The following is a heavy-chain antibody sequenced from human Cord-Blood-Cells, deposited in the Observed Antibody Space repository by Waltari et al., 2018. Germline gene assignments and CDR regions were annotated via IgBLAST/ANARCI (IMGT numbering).Heavy chain of an antibody. J-gene: IGHJ6*02. CDR2: ISSSSSYI. D-gene: IGHD6-13*01. Sequence: EVQRVESGGGLVKPGGALRLFCAAYGFTFRSYSMDWLRQAPGKGLEWVSYISSSSSYIYYADSVKGRFTISRDNAKNSLYLQMNSLRAEDTAVYYCARDSSSSWYYYYYGMDVWGQGTTVTVSS. CDR3: ARDSSSSWYYYYYGMDV. V-gene: IGHV3-21*01. CDR1: GFTFRSYS.